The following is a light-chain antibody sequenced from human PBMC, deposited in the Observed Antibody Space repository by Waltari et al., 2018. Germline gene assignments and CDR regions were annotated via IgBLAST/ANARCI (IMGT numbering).Light chain of an antibody. CDR2: DVS. CDR1: SSDVGGYNC. V-gene: IGLV2-14*03. CDR3: SSKTSSSTVV. J-gene: IGLJ2*01. Sequence: QSALTQPASLSGSPGQSITIPCPGTSSDVGGYNCVSWYQHPPGKAPQLLVFDVSNRPSGASNRFSGSKSGNTASLTIAGLQAGDEADYYCSSKTSSSTVVFGGGTKLTVL.